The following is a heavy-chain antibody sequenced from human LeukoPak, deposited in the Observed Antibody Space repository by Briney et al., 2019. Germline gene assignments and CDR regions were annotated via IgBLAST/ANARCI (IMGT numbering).Heavy chain of an antibody. Sequence: ASVKVSCKASGYTFTGYYMHWVRQAPGQGLEWMGWINPNSGGTNYAQKFQGRVTMTRDASLSAAYMELSRLRSDDTAVYYCARVGSRITMASEFDYWGQGTLVTVSS. CDR1: GYTFTGYY. CDR3: ARVGSRITMASEFDY. D-gene: IGHD3-10*01. J-gene: IGHJ4*02. CDR2: INPNSGGT. V-gene: IGHV1-2*02.